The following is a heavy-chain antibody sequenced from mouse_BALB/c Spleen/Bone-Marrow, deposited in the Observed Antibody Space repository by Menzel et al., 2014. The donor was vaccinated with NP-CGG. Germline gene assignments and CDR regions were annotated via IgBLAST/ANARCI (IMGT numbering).Heavy chain of an antibody. CDR2: IRNKAKGYTT. CDR3: ARDENVGIYWYFDV. Sequence: EVKLMESGGGSVQPGGSLRLSCATSGFTFTDYYMSWVRQPPGKALEWLGFIRNKAKGYTTDYSASVKGRFTTSRDNSQRILYLQMNTLRAEDSATYYCARDENVGIYWYFDVWGAGTTVIVSS. J-gene: IGHJ1*01. V-gene: IGHV7-3*02. CDR1: GFTFTDYY.